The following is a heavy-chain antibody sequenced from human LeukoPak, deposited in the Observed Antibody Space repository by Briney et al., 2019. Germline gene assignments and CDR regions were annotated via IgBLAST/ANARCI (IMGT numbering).Heavy chain of an antibody. CDR3: ASLTYYFDSSGYYPGYFQH. D-gene: IGHD3-22*01. J-gene: IGHJ1*01. CDR2: IGPGGGSI. V-gene: IGHV3-21*04. Sequence: GGSLRLSCATYRFTFSSYSMNWVRQAPGKGLEWVSSIGPGGGSIFYAHSVKGRFTISRDNAKNSPYLQMNSLRAEDTAVYYCASLTYYFDSSGYYPGYFQHWGQGTLVTVSS. CDR1: RFTFSSYS.